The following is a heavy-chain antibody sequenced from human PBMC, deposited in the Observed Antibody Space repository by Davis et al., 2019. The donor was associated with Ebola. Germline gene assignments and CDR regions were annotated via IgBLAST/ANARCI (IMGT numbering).Heavy chain of an antibody. Sequence: MPSETLSLTCTVSGGSISSYYWSWIRQPPGKGLEWIGYIYYSGSTNYNPSLKSRVTISVDRSKNQFSLKLSSVTAADTAVYYCARSVITYYYGMDVWGQGTTVTVSS. CDR1: GGSISSYY. J-gene: IGHJ6*02. CDR2: IYYSGST. CDR3: ARSVITYYYGMDV. V-gene: IGHV4-59*12. D-gene: IGHD3-22*01.